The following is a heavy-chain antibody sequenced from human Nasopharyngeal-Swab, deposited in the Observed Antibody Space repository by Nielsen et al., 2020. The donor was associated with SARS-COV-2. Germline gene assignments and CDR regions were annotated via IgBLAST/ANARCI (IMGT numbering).Heavy chain of an antibody. V-gene: IGHV3-15*01. CDR3: TVRDCSGTRCYAYTPSNAGVYHYYYMDV. CDR1: GFRFRTSW. D-gene: IGHD2-2*01. Sequence: GGSLTLSCAASGFRFRTSWMSWVRQAPGKGLEWIGRIKSKTDGSAIDYCVPVEGRFTIRRDDSKNTLFLEMDSMRTEDTGVYYCTVRDCSGTRCYAYTPSNAGVYHYYYMDVCGKGTTVTVSS. CDR2: IKSKTDGSAI. J-gene: IGHJ6*03.